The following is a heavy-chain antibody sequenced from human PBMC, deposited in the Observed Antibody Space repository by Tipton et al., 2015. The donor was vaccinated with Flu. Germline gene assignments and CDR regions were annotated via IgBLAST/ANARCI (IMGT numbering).Heavy chain of an antibody. CDR3: ATDYGDYPY. Sequence: LSLTCAASGFTFSSYGMHWVRQAPGKGLEWVAVIWYDGSNKYYADSVKGRFTISRDNPKNTLYLQMNSLRAEDTAMYYCATDYGDYPYWGQGTLVTVSS. CDR2: IWYDGSNK. J-gene: IGHJ4*02. D-gene: IGHD4-17*01. CDR1: GFTFSSYG. V-gene: IGHV3-33*01.